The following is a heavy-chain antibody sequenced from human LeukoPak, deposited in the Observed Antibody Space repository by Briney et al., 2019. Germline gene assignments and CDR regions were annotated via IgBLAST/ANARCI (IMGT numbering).Heavy chain of an antibody. CDR2: INPNSGGT. CDR3: ARDRPVYYYDSSGPY. V-gene: IGHV1-2*02. J-gene: IGHJ4*02. Sequence: ASVKVSCKASGYTFTGYYMHWVRQAPGQGLEWMGWINPNSGGTNYAQKFQGRVTMTRDTSTSTAYMELSRLRADDTAVYYCARDRPVYYYDSSGPYWGQGTLVTVSS. D-gene: IGHD3-22*01. CDR1: GYTFTGYY.